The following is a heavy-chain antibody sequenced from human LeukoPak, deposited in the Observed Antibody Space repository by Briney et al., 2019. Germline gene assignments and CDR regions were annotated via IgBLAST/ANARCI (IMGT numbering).Heavy chain of an antibody. J-gene: IGHJ4*02. V-gene: IGHV3-21*01. D-gene: IGHD3-3*01. CDR3: ARRGDFWSGYTYFDF. Sequence: GGSLRLSCAASGFTFGSYSMNWVRQAPGKGREWVSSISSVGSYIYYADSVKGRFTISRDNAQNSLYLQMNSLRVEDTAVYYCARRGDFWSGYTYFDFWGQGTLVTVSS. CDR2: ISSVGSYI. CDR1: GFTFGSYS.